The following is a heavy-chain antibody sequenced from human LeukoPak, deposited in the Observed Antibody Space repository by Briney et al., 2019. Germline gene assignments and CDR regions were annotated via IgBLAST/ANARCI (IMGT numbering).Heavy chain of an antibody. CDR2: IYTSGST. Sequence: SETLSLTCAVSGGSISSGGYSWSWIRQPPGKGLEWIGRIYTSGSTNYNPSLKSRVTISIDTSKNQFSLRLSSVTAADTAVYYCARAGSSSLPLLFWGQGTLVTVSS. D-gene: IGHD6-13*01. CDR1: GGSISSGGYS. J-gene: IGHJ4*02. V-gene: IGHV4-61*08. CDR3: ARAGSSSLPLLF.